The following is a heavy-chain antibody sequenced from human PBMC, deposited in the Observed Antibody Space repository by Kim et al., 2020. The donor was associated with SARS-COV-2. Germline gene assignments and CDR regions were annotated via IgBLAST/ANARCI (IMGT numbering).Heavy chain of an antibody. Sequence: GGSLRLSCTASGFTFGDYAMSWVRQAPGKGLEWVGFIRSKAYGGTTEYAASVKGRFTISRDDSKSIAYLQMNSLKTEDTAVYYCTTEGYNWNDVVTRLLADYWGQGTLVTVSS. V-gene: IGHV3-49*04. CDR2: IRSKAYGGTT. J-gene: IGHJ4*02. D-gene: IGHD1-20*01. CDR1: GFTFGDYA. CDR3: TTEGYNWNDVVTRLLADY.